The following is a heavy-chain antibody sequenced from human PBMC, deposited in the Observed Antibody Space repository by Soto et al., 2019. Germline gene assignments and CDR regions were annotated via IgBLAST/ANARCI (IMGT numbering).Heavy chain of an antibody. J-gene: IGHJ1*01. D-gene: IGHD1-26*01. CDR1: GFTFDDYA. V-gene: IGHV3-9*01. Sequence: EVQLVESGGVLVQPGRSLRLSCAASGFTFDDYAMHWVRQGPGKGLEWVSGINWNSGSIGYVDSVKVRFAISRDNAKNSLHLQMNSLSAEDTAFYYCVNDESIHWYSGHFRHLGQGTLVTVYS. CDR2: INWNSGSI. CDR3: VNDESIHWYSGHFRH.